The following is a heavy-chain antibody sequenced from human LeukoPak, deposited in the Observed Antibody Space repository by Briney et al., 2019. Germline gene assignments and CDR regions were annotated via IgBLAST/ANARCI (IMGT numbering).Heavy chain of an antibody. CDR3: AKDSGNYPQGWFDP. CDR1: GFTFSSYG. J-gene: IGHJ5*02. D-gene: IGHD1-26*01. CDR2: ISYDGSNK. Sequence: GRSLRLSCAASGFTFSSYGMHWVRQAPGKGLEWVAVISYDGSNKDYEDPVKGRFTISRDNSKNTLYLQMNSLGAEDTAVYYCAKDSGNYPQGWFDPWGQGTLVPVSS. V-gene: IGHV3-30*18.